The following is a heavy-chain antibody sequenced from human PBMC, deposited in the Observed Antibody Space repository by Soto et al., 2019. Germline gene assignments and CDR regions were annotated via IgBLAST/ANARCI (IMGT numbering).Heavy chain of an antibody. CDR3: ARLYTYGYYYFDL. D-gene: IGHD5-18*01. CDR1: GGSVCSGRYY. V-gene: IGHV4-31*03. CDR2: IYYTGSS. Sequence: LTYPVSGGSVCSGRYYWTLILQPPGKGLEWIGYIYYTGSSYYRPSLKSRVTLSVDTSKNQFSLTLSSVTPADTAVYFCARLYTYGYYYFDLWGQGALVTVSS. J-gene: IGHJ4*02.